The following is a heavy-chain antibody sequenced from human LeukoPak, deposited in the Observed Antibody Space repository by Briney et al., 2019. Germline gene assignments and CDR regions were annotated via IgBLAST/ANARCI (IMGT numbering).Heavy chain of an antibody. D-gene: IGHD5-12*01. Sequence: GASVKVSCKASGDTFTSYGFTWGRQAPGQGLEWMGWISAYNGATDYARILQGRVTMTAETSTSTVPMGLRSLTSDDTAVYYCARCWSYDRGYCDYWGQGTLVTVSS. CDR2: ISAYNGAT. V-gene: IGHV1-18*01. CDR3: ARCWSYDRGYCDY. J-gene: IGHJ4*02. CDR1: GDTFTSYG.